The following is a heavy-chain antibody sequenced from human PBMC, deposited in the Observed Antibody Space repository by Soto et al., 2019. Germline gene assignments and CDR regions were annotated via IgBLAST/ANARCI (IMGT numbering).Heavy chain of an antibody. Sequence: ASVKVSCKASGYTFTSYYMHWVLQAPGQGLEWMGIINPSGGSTSYAQKFQGRVTMTRDTSTSTVYMELSSLRSEDTAVYYCARGRPDIVVVPAASYGMDVWGQGTTVTVSS. J-gene: IGHJ6*02. CDR3: ARGRPDIVVVPAASYGMDV. V-gene: IGHV1-46*01. CDR2: INPSGGST. D-gene: IGHD2-2*01. CDR1: GYTFTSYY.